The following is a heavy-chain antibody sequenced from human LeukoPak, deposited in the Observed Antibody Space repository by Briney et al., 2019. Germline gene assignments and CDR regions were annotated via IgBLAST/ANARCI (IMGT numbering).Heavy chain of an antibody. V-gene: IGHV3-21*01. J-gene: IGHJ5*02. CDR3: ARKENILTGYYDH. CDR2: ISSDSNYI. CDR1: GFTFSSYT. D-gene: IGHD3-9*01. Sequence: GGSLRLSCAASGFTFSSYTMNWVRQAPGKGLEWVSSISSDSNYIYYADSVNGRFTISRDNAWNSLYLQINSLRAEDTAVYYCARKENILTGYYDHWGQGTLVTVSS.